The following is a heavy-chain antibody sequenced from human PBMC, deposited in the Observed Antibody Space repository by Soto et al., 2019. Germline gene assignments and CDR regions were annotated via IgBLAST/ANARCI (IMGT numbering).Heavy chain of an antibody. CDR1: GGSFSGYY. CDR3: ARDQPTGLFDY. D-gene: IGHD2-8*02. CDR2: INHSGST. V-gene: IGHV4-34*01. J-gene: IGHJ4*02. Sequence: PSETLSLTCAVYGGSFSGYYWTWIRQPPGTGLEWIGEINHSGSTNYNPSLKSRVTISVDTSKNQFSLKLTSVTAADTAVYYCARDQPTGLFDYWGPGTLVTLSS.